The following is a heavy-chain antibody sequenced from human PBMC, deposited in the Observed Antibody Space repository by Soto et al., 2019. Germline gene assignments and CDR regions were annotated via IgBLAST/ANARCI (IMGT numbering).Heavy chain of an antibody. CDR2: ISYDGSNK. Sequence: GGSLRLSCAASVFTFSSYGMHWVRQAPGKGLEWVAVISYDGSNKYYADSVKGRFTISRDNSKNTLYLQMNSLRAEDTAVYYCAKDSRFSGTGSYYYYGMDVWGQGTTVTVSS. CDR1: VFTFSSYG. D-gene: IGHD1-1*01. V-gene: IGHV3-30*18. J-gene: IGHJ6*02. CDR3: AKDSRFSGTGSYYYYGMDV.